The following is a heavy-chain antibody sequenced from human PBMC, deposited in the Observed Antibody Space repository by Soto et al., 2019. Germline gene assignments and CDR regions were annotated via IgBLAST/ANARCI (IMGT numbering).Heavy chain of an antibody. CDR2: IYYLGST. V-gene: IGHV4-59*01. CDR1: GGPITSYF. Sequence: SETLSLTCIVSGGPITSYFWSWIRQSPGKGLEWIGYIYYLGSTDYNPSLKSRVTISVDTSKRQFSLRLTSVTAADTAVYYCARDGYDGSGSPYPAYWGPGTQVTVSS. CDR3: ARDGYDGSGSPYPAY. D-gene: IGHD3-10*01. J-gene: IGHJ4*02.